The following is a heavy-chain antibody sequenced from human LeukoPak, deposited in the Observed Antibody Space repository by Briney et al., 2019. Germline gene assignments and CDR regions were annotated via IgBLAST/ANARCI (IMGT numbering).Heavy chain of an antibody. CDR2: IKQDGSEK. CDR3: ARDSAGNDY. D-gene: IGHD6-13*01. Sequence: QAGGSLRLSCAASGFTFSTYWMSWVRQAPGKGLEWVANIKQDGSEKYYVDSVKGRFTISRDNAKNSLYLQMNSLRAEDTAMYYCARDSAGNDYWGQGTLVTVSP. J-gene: IGHJ4*02. V-gene: IGHV3-7*01. CDR1: GFTFSTYW.